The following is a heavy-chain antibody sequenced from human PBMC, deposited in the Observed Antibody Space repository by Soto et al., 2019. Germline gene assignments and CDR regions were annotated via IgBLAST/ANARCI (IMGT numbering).Heavy chain of an antibody. CDR1: GDYITNSNYY. CDR3: AGRNSLASVSLNFRELSNYKWIDP. J-gene: IGHJ5*02. Sequence: PSETLSVTCTVSGDYITNSNYYWGWLRQPPGKGLEWIASIYYIGSTYYNPSLKSRVTISVDTSNNQFSLNLNSVTASDTAVYYCAGRNSLASVSLNFRELSNYKWIDPWGPGTLVTVSS. D-gene: IGHD3-16*02. CDR2: IYYIGST. V-gene: IGHV4-39*01.